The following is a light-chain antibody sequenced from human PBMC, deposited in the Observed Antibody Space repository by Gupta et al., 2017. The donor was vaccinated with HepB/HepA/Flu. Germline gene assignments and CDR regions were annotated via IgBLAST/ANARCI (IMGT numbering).Light chain of an antibody. CDR1: QSLLQSNGYNY. Sequence: DIVMTQSPLSLPVTPGEPASNSCRSSQSLLQSNGYNYSDWYLQKPGQSPQLLIYLGSNPASGVPDRFSGSGSGTDFTLKISRVEAEDVGVYYCMQALQTPRAFGQGTRLEIK. CDR2: LGS. V-gene: IGKV2-28*01. CDR3: MQALQTPRA. J-gene: IGKJ5*01.